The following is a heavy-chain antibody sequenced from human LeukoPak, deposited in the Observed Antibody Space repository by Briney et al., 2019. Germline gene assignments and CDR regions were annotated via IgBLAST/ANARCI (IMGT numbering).Heavy chain of an antibody. Sequence: ASVKVSCKGSGYTFTTYGIDWVRQAPGQGPEWMGWISAYNGNTDYAQKFQGRVTVTTDTSAKTAYMELRGLRSDDTAVYYCAILDQVRGGFDYWGQGTLVTVSS. CDR2: ISAYNGNT. CDR3: AILDQVRGGFDY. D-gene: IGHD3-10*01. J-gene: IGHJ4*02. CDR1: GYTFTTYG. V-gene: IGHV1-18*04.